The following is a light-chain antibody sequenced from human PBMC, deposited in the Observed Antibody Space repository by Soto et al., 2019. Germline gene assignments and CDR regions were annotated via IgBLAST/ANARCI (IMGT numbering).Light chain of an antibody. J-gene: IGKJ2*01. CDR2: QVS. V-gene: IGKV2-30*01. CDR1: ESLLYNDGNTY. CDR3: MQGSRWSNT. Sequence: VVVTQSPVSLPVALGQPASISCSSSESLLYNDGNTYLSWFHQRPGQSPRRLIYQVSNRDSGVPDRFSGSGSGTAFTLKITRLAAEDVGLYYCMQGSRWSNTFGQGTKLEIK.